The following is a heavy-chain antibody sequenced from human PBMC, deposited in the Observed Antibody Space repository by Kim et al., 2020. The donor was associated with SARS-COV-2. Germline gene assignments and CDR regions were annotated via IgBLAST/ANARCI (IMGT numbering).Heavy chain of an antibody. D-gene: IGHD6-19*01. CDR1: GGSISSYY. CDR3: ARSGDSSGWLAYYYYGMDV. J-gene: IGHJ6*02. V-gene: IGHV4-59*08. CDR2: IYYSGST. Sequence: SETLSLTCTVSGGSISSYYWSWIRQPPGKGLEWIGYIYYSGSTNYNPSLKSRVTISVDTSKNQFSLKLSSVTAADTAVYYCARSGDSSGWLAYYYYGMDVWGQGTTVTVSS.